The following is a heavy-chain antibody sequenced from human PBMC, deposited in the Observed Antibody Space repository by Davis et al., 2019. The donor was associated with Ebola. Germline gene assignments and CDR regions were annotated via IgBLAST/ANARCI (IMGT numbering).Heavy chain of an antibody. Sequence: SVKVSCKASGGTFSSYAISWVRQAPGQGLEWMGGIIPIFGTANYAQKFQGRVTITADESTSTAYMELSSLRSEDTAVYYCARWGQSNGDMVVAAPVHWFDPWGQGTLVTVSS. CDR2: IIPIFGTA. CDR3: ARWGQSNGDMVVAAPVHWFDP. D-gene: IGHD2-15*01. CDR1: GGTFSSYA. J-gene: IGHJ5*02. V-gene: IGHV1-69*13.